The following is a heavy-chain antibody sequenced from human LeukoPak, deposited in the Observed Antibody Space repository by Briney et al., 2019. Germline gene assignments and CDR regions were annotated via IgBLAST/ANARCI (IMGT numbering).Heavy chain of an antibody. Sequence: NPSETLSLTCTVSGGSISSGRYYWSWIRQTAGKGLEWIGRVSTSGSTNYNPSLKSRVTISVDTSKNQFSLKLSSVTAADTAVYYCARALTYVDTAMVFDYWGQGTLVTVSS. D-gene: IGHD5-18*01. J-gene: IGHJ4*02. CDR3: ARALTYVDTAMVFDY. V-gene: IGHV4-61*02. CDR2: VSTSGST. CDR1: GGSISSGRYY.